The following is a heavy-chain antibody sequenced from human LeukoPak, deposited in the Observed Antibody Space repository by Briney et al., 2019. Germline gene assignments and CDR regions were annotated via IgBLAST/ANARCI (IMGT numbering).Heavy chain of an antibody. V-gene: IGHV1-2*02. CDR2: INPNSGGT. CDR3: ARGGNFVVVPATFTHDY. Sequence: ASVKVSCKASGYTFKGHYMHWVRQAPGQGLEWMGWINPNSGGTNYAQKFQGRVTMTRDTSISTAYMELSRLKSDDTAVYYCARGGNFVVVPATFTHDYWGQGTLVTVSS. J-gene: IGHJ4*02. D-gene: IGHD2-2*01. CDR1: GYTFKGHY.